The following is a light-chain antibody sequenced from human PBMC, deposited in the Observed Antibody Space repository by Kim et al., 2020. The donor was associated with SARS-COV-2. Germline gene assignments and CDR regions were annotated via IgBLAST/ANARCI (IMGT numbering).Light chain of an antibody. Sequence: SPGERATLSCRASQSISIYLAWYQQKPGQAPRLLIYNASNRATGIPARFSGSGSGTDFTLTISNLEPEDFAVYFCQQRSNWPPMYSFGQGTKLEI. CDR3: QQRSNWPPMYS. CDR2: NAS. J-gene: IGKJ2*03. CDR1: QSISIY. V-gene: IGKV3-11*01.